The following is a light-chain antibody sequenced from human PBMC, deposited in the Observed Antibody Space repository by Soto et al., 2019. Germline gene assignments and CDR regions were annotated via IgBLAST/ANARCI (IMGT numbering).Light chain of an antibody. CDR3: SARDDSLSGVV. J-gene: IGLJ2*01. V-gene: IGLV1-47*01. CDR1: SSNIGSNH. CDR2: RSD. Sequence: QSVLTQPPSTSGTPGQRVTISCSGSSSNIGSNHVYWYQQFPGMAPKLLMYRSDQRPTGGPDRFSGSKSGTSASLAISGLRYDDEADYYCSARDDSLSGVVFGGGTQLTVL.